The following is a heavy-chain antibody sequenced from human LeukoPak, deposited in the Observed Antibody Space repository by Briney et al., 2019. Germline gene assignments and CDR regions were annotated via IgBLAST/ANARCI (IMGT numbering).Heavy chain of an antibody. CDR2: ISYDGTNK. J-gene: IGHJ4*02. CDR3: ARDPLYTNSPPSYFDY. CDR1: GFAFSSYA. Sequence: GSLRLSCAASGFAFSSYAMNWVRQAPGKGLEWVAIISYDGTNKDYADSVKGRFTISRDNSRNTLYLQMNSLRAEDTAVYHCARDPLYTNSPPSYFDYWGQGTLVTVSS. V-gene: IGHV3-30-3*01. D-gene: IGHD2-2*02.